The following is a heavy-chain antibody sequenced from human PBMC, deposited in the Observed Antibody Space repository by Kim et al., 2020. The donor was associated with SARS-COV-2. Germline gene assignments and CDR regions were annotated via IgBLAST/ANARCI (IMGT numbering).Heavy chain of an antibody. D-gene: IGHD6-13*01. CDR2: IIPIFGTA. J-gene: IGHJ6*02. CDR3: ASPWGDSSSYYYYYGMDV. Sequence: SVKVSCKASGGTFSSYAISWVRHAPGQGLEWMGGIIPIFGTANYAQKFQGRVTITADESTSTAYMELSSLRSEDTAVYYCASPWGDSSSYYYYYGMDVWGQGTTVTVSS. CDR1: GGTFSSYA. V-gene: IGHV1-69*13.